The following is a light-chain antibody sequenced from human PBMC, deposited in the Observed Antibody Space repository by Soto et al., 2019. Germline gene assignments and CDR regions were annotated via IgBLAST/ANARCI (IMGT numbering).Light chain of an antibody. CDR1: QSVSSSY. Sequence: ESVLTQSPATLSLSPGERATLSCRASQSVSSSYLAWYQQKPGQAPRLLIYGASSRATGIPDRFSGSGSGTDFTLTISRLEPEDFAVYYCQQYGSAPEYTFGQGTKVDIK. V-gene: IGKV3-20*01. CDR2: GAS. J-gene: IGKJ2*01. CDR3: QQYGSAPEYT.